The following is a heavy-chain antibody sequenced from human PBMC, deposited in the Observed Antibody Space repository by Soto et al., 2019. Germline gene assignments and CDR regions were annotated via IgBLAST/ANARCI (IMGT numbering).Heavy chain of an antibody. CDR2: IYYSGTS. CDR3: ARHLTYCSAGSCYSDFPYYGMDV. CDR1: GGSISDDTYY. V-gene: IGHV4-39*01. J-gene: IGHJ6*02. D-gene: IGHD2-15*01. Sequence: PSETLSLTCTVSGGSISDDTYYWGWIRQPPGKGLEWIGSIYYSGTSSYNPSLESRVTMSVDTSKNQFSLKLSSVTAADTVVYYCARHLTYCSAGSCYSDFPYYGMDVWGQGTTVTVSS.